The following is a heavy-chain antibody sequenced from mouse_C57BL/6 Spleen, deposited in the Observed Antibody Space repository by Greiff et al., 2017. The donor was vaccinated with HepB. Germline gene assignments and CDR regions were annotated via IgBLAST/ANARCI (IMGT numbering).Heavy chain of an antibody. V-gene: IGHV1-50*01. CDR2: IDPSDSYT. CDR3: ARGTTVVATRYWYFDV. CDR1: GYTFTSYW. J-gene: IGHJ1*03. D-gene: IGHD1-1*01. Sequence: QVQLQQPGAELVKPGASVKLSCKASGYTFTSYWMQWVKQRPGQGLEWIGEIDPSDSYTNYNQKFKGKATLTVDTSSSTAYMQLSSLTSEDSAVYCCARGTTVVATRYWYFDVWGTGTTVTVSS.